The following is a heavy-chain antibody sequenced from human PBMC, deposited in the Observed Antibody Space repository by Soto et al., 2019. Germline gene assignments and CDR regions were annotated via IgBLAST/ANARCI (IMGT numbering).Heavy chain of an antibody. J-gene: IGHJ4*02. CDR2: ISYSGETK. V-gene: IGHV3-48*02. Sequence: GGSLRLSCVTSGFTFTKYSMNWVRQAPGKGLEWVSYISYSGETKYYADSLKGRYAISRDDAKNSVYLQMNSLRDEDTAFYYCARDSSSGWYSDYWGQGTLVTVSS. CDR3: ARDSSSGWYSDY. CDR1: GFTFTKYS. D-gene: IGHD6-19*01.